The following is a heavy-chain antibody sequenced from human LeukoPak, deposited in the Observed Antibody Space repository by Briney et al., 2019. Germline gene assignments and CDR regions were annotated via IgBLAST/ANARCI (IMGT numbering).Heavy chain of an antibody. V-gene: IGHV1-18*01. CDR3: ARDPEEGLSGSYFFIDY. CDR1: GYTFTSYG. CDR2: ISAYNGNT. Sequence: GASVKVSCKASGYTFTSYGISWVRQAPGQGLEWMGWISAYNGNTNYAQKLQGRVTMTTDTSTSTAYMELRSLRSDDTAVYYCARDPEEGLSGSYFFIDYWGQGTLVTVSS. D-gene: IGHD1-26*01. J-gene: IGHJ4*02.